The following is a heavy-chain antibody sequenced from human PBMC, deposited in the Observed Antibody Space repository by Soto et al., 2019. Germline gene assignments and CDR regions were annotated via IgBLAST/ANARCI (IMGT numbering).Heavy chain of an antibody. J-gene: IGHJ6*02. CDR1: GYSFTSYW. CDR3: ARADTAMAYGMDV. V-gene: IGHV5-51*01. D-gene: IGHD5-18*01. CDR2: IYPGDSDT. Sequence: PGESLKISCKGSGYSFTSYWIGWVRQMLGKGLEWMGIIYPGDSDTRYSPSFQGQVTISADKSISTAYLQWSSLKASDTAMYYCARADTAMAYGMDVWGQGTTVTISS.